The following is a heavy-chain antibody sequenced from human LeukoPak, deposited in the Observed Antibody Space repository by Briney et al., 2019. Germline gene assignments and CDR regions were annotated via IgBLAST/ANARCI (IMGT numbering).Heavy chain of an antibody. CDR2: IYYSGST. D-gene: IGHD2-2*01. CDR1: GGSISSSSYY. Sequence: SETLSLTFTVSGGSISSSSYYWGWIRQPPGKGLEWIGSIYYSGSTYYNPSLKSRVTISVDTSKNQFPLKLSSVTAADTAVYYCARGYGVVPAAIVSWFDPWGQGTLVTVSS. J-gene: IGHJ5*02. V-gene: IGHV4-39*06. CDR3: ARGYGVVPAAIVSWFDP.